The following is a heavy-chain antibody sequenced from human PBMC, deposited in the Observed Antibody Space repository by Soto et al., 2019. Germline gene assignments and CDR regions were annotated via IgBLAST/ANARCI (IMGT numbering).Heavy chain of an antibody. CDR1: GYSFSNYW. J-gene: IGHJ3*02. Sequence: EVQLLQSGADVRKPGESLRISCQGSGYSFSNYWISWVRQMPGKGMEWVGRIDPSDSYVDYSPSFLGHVTISTDKSISTAFLQWTSLTASDAAMYFCVRLADSNDGSAYWTFEIWGRVTLVTGSS. D-gene: IGHD3-22*01. CDR3: VRLADSNDGSAYWTFEI. CDR2: IDPSDSYV. V-gene: IGHV5-10-1*01.